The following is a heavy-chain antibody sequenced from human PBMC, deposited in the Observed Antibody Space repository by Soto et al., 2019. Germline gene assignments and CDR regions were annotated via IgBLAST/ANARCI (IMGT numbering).Heavy chain of an antibody. D-gene: IGHD2-15*01. CDR1: GGTFSSYA. CDR2: IIPIFGTA. J-gene: IGHJ6*02. CDR3: ARELGSTGDYYYYGMDV. V-gene: IGHV1-69*13. Sequence: GASVKVSCKASGGTFSSYAISWVRQAPGQGLEWMGGIIPIFGTANYAQKFQGRVTITADESTSTAYMELSSLRSEDTAVYYCARELGSTGDYYYYGMDVWGQGTTVTVSS.